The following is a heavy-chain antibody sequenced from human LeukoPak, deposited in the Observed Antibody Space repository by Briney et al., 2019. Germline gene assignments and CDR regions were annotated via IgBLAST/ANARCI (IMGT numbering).Heavy chain of an antibody. CDR1: GGSISSYY. Sequence: NSSETLSLTCTVSGGSISSYYWSWVRQPPGKGLEWIGYIYYSGSTKYNPSLKGRATISVDTSKNQFSLKLSSVTAADTAVYYCARHKDHYDSSGYYSPSDYWGQGSLATVSS. CDR3: ARHKDHYDSSGYYSPSDY. J-gene: IGHJ4*02. D-gene: IGHD3-22*01. V-gene: IGHV4-59*08. CDR2: IYYSGST.